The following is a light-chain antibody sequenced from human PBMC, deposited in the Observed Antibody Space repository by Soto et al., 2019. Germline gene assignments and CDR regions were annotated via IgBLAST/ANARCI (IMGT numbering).Light chain of an antibody. CDR3: QQFDNLMYT. Sequence: DIQMTQSPSSLSASVGDRVTITCQASQDIRNYLNWYQQKPGKAPKLLIYDASNLETGVSSRFSGSGSGTDFTFTISSLQPEDIGTYYCQQFDNLMYTFGQGTKVEIK. CDR2: DAS. J-gene: IGKJ2*01. V-gene: IGKV1-33*01. CDR1: QDIRNY.